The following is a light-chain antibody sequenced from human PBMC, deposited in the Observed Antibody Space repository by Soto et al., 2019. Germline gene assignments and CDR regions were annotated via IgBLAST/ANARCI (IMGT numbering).Light chain of an antibody. Sequence: QSALSQPASVCGSPGQSITISCTGTSSDVGGFEYVSWYQHQPGKAPKLIIYDVTKRPSGVSNRFSGSKSGNTASLTISGIHAEDEGDYYCGSITRSSTSVFGTGTKGTVL. CDR1: SSDVGGFEY. J-gene: IGLJ1*01. CDR2: DVT. CDR3: GSITRSSTSV. V-gene: IGLV2-14*01.